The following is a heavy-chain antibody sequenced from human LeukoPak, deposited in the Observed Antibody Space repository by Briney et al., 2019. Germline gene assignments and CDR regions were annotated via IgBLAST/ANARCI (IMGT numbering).Heavy chain of an antibody. Sequence: SVKVSCKVSEYTVTELSFHWVRQAPGEGLEWMGGFDAENDETIYAQKFQGRVTVTQDTSTDTAYMELSSLRSEDTAVYYCATEKAWNHGGFDYWGQGTPVIVSS. D-gene: IGHD1-14*01. J-gene: IGHJ4*02. V-gene: IGHV1-24*01. CDR2: FDAENDET. CDR3: ATEKAWNHGGFDY. CDR1: EYTVTELS.